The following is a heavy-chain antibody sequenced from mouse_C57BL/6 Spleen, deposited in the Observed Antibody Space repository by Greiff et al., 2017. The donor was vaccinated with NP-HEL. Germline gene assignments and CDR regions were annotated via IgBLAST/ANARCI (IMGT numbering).Heavy chain of an antibody. CDR3: ARGRYPDY. CDR2: INYDGSST. J-gene: IGHJ2*01. D-gene: IGHD1-1*01. CDR1: GFTFSDYY. V-gene: IGHV5-16*01. Sequence: EVKLMESEGGLVQPGSSMKLSCTASGFTFSDYYMAWVRQVPEKGLEWVANINYDGSSTYYLDSLKSRFIISRDNAKNILYLQMSSLKSEDTATYYCARGRYPDYWGQGTTLTVSS.